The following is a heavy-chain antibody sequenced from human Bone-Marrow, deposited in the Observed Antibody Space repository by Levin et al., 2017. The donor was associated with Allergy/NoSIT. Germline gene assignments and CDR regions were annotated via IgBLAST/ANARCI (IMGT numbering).Heavy chain of an antibody. V-gene: IGHV3-53*01. CDR2: IYSGGSA. CDR1: GFTVSNNF. D-gene: IGHD1-26*01. Sequence: GGSLRLSCAVSGFTVSNNFMSWVRQAPGKGLEWVSVIYSGGSAYYAESVKGRLTITRDTSTNILYLQMNSRRAEDTAVYYCARPRDGGRYFGDFDPWGQGASVTVSS. J-gene: IGHJ5*02. CDR3: ARPRDGGRYFGDFDP.